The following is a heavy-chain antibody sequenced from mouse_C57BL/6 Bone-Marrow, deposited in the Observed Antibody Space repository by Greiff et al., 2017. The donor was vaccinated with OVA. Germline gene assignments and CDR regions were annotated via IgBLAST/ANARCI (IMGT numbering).Heavy chain of an antibody. CDR1: GYTFTSYG. V-gene: IGHV1-81*01. Sequence: VQLQQSGAELARPGASVKLSCKASGYTFTSYGISWVKQRTGQGLEWIGEIYPRSGYTYYNEKFKGKATLTADKSSSTAYQALRSLTSEDSAVYCSTRLLCPVDFDVWGTGTAVTVSS. D-gene: IGHD2-1*01. CDR2: IYPRSGYT. CDR3: TRLLCPVDFDV. J-gene: IGHJ1*03.